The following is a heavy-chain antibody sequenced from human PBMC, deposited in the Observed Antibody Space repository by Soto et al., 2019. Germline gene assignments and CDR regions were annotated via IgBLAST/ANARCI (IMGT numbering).Heavy chain of an antibody. Sequence: SETLSLTCTVSGGSISSSSYYWGWIRQPPGKGLEWIGSIYYSGSTYYNPSLKSRVTISVDTSKNQFSLKLSSVTAADTAVYYCARLGRIAVAGTYPDYWGQGTLVTVSS. CDR1: GGSISSSSYY. J-gene: IGHJ4*02. CDR2: IYYSGST. V-gene: IGHV4-39*01. D-gene: IGHD6-19*01. CDR3: ARLGRIAVAGTYPDY.